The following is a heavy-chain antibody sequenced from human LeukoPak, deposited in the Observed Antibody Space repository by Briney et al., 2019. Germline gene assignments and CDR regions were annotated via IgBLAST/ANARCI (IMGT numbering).Heavy chain of an antibody. CDR1: GFTFSSYA. D-gene: IGHD5-12*01. J-gene: IGHJ4*02. CDR2: ISGSGGST. V-gene: IGHV3-23*01. CDR3: AKDLSPLYSGYDDGVFDY. Sequence: PGGSLRLSCAASGFTFSSYAMSWVRQAPGKGLEWVSAISGSGGSTYYADSVKGRFTISRDNSKNTLYLQMNSLRAEDTAVYYCAKDLSPLYSGYDDGVFDYWGQGTLVTVSS.